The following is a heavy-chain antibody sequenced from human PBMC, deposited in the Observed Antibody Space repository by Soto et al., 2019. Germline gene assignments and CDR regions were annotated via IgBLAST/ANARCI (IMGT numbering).Heavy chain of an antibody. V-gene: IGHV5-51*01. J-gene: IGHJ4*02. Sequence: PGESLKISCKGVGYKFGSAWIGWVRQMPGKGLEWMGIIKPGTSDIRYSPSCRGHVTISADEAVRTAYLQWSSLKASDTAMYYCARQLSHICDSWGQGTLVTVSS. CDR3: ARQLSHICDS. CDR2: IKPGTSDI. CDR1: GYKFGSAW. D-gene: IGHD3-3*02.